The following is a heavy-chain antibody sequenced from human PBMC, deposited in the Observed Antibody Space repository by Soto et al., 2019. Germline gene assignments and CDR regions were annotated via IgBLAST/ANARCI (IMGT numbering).Heavy chain of an antibody. CDR2: INAGNGNT. CDR1: GYTFTSYA. D-gene: IGHD3-22*01. Sequence: VKVSCKASGYTFTSYAMHWVRQAPGQRLEWMGWINAGNGNTKYSQKFQGRVTITRDTSASTAYMELSSLRSEDTAVYYCARDPVIYDSSGYLGDAFDIWGQGTMVTVSS. CDR3: ARDPVIYDSSGYLGDAFDI. J-gene: IGHJ3*02. V-gene: IGHV1-3*01.